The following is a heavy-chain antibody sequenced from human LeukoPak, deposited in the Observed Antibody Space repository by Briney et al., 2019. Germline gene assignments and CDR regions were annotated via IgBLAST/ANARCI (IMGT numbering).Heavy chain of an antibody. CDR3: ARVLRYCSGGNCYSGGLGYMDV. Sequence: PGGSLRLSCAASGLSFSSYGMHWVRQAPGKGLEWVAFIQYDGSNKFYADSVKGRFTISRDNAKNSLFLQMNSLRAEDTAVYYCARVLRYCSGGNCYSGGLGYMDVWGKGTTVTISS. V-gene: IGHV3-30*12. D-gene: IGHD2-15*01. J-gene: IGHJ6*03. CDR1: GLSFSSYG. CDR2: IQYDGSNK.